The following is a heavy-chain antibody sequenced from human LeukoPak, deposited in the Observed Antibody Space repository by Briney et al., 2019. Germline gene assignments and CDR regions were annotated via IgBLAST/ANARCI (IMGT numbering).Heavy chain of an antibody. J-gene: IGHJ4*02. CDR2: IYYSGST. V-gene: IGHV4-59*01. D-gene: IGHD3-9*01. Sequence: SETLSLTCTVSGGSISSYYWSWIRQPPGKGLEWIGYIYYSGSTNYNPSLKSRVTISVDTSKNQFSLKLSSVTAADTAVYYCARLGRDFDWLDWGQGTLVTVSS. CDR1: GGSISSYY. CDR3: ARLGRDFDWLD.